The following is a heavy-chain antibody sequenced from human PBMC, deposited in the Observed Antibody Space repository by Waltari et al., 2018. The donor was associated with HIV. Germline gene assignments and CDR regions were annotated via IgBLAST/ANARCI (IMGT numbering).Heavy chain of an antibody. CDR3: ARCPRSYIYYCDY. Sequence: QVQLQQWGAGLLKPSETLSLTCAVYGGSFSGYYWSWLRQPPGKGLEWIGEINHSGSTNYNPSLKSRVTISVATSKNQYSLKLSSVTAADTAVYYCARCPRSYIYYCDYWGQGTLVTVSS. J-gene: IGHJ4*02. CDR2: INHSGST. CDR1: GGSFSGYY. V-gene: IGHV4-34*01. D-gene: IGHD3-10*01.